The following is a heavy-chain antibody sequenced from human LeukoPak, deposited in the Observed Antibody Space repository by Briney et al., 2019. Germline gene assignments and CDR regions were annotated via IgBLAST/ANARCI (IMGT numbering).Heavy chain of an antibody. Sequence: GGSLRLSCVGSGFTFSRYWMSWVRQAPGKGLEWVSVIYSGGSTYYADSVKGRFTISRDNSKNTLYLQMNSLRAEDTAVYYCARRGITMVRGVHFDYWGQGTLVTVSS. CDR1: GFTFSRYW. CDR3: ARRGITMVRGVHFDY. CDR2: IYSGGST. J-gene: IGHJ4*02. V-gene: IGHV3-66*01. D-gene: IGHD3-10*01.